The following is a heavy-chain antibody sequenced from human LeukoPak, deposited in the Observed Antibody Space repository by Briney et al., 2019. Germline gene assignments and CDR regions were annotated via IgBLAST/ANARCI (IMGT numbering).Heavy chain of an antibody. V-gene: IGHV4-4*07. CDR3: ARYYYDSSSYYLDY. CDR2: IYTSGST. J-gene: IGHJ4*02. Sequence: SETLSLTCTVSGGSISSYYWSWIRQPAGKGLEWIGRIYTSGSTNYNPSLKSRVTMSVDTSKNQFSLKLSSVTAADTAVYYCARYYYDSSSYYLDYWGQGAVVTVSS. CDR1: GGSISSYY. D-gene: IGHD3-22*01.